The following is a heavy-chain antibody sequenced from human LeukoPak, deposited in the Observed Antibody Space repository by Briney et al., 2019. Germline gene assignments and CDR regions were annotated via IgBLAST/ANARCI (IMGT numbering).Heavy chain of an antibody. Sequence: GRSLRLSCAASGFTFSTYGMHWVRQAPGKGLEWVAVISYDGSNKYYADSVKGRFTISRDNSKNTLYLQMNSLRAEDTAVYYCAKDIDGYSYGYLAFDIWGQGTMVTVSS. CDR3: AKDIDGYSYGYLAFDI. V-gene: IGHV3-30*18. CDR1: GFTFSTYG. CDR2: ISYDGSNK. D-gene: IGHD5-18*01. J-gene: IGHJ3*02.